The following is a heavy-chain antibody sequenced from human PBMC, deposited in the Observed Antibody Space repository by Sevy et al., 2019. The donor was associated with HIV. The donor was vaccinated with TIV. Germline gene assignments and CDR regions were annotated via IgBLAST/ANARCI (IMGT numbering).Heavy chain of an antibody. Sequence: ASVKVSCKASGGTFSKCAITWVRQAPGQGLEWMGGIIPIFGTANYAQKFQGRVTITTDESTSTAYMELSSLRSEDTAVYYCARDRGFSSTSEYGMDVWGQWTTVTVSS. V-gene: IGHV1-69*05. J-gene: IGHJ6*02. D-gene: IGHD2-2*01. CDR3: ARDRGFSSTSEYGMDV. CDR1: GGTFSKCA. CDR2: IIPIFGTA.